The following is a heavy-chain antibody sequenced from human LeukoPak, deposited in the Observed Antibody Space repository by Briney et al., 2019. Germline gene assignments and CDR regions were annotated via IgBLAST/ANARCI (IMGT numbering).Heavy chain of an antibody. V-gene: IGHV3-30*04. CDR3: ARDGDYYDSSGYLYYFDY. Sequence: QPGRSLRLSCAASGFTFSSYAMHWVRQAPGKGLEWVAVISYDGSNKYYADSVKGRFTISRDNSKNTLYLQMNSLRAEDTAVYYCARDGDYYDSSGYLYYFDYWGQGTLVTVSS. CDR2: ISYDGSNK. D-gene: IGHD3-22*01. J-gene: IGHJ4*02. CDR1: GFTFSSYA.